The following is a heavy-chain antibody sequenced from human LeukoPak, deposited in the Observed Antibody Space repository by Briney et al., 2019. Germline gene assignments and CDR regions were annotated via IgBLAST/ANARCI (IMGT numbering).Heavy chain of an antibody. CDR2: ISWNSGSI. CDR1: GFTFDDYA. J-gene: IGHJ4*02. V-gene: IGHV3-9*01. D-gene: IGHD3-3*01. Sequence: QSGGSLRLSCAASGFTFDDYAMHWVRQAPGQGLELVSGISWNSGSIGYADSVKGRFTISRDNAKNSLYLQMNSLRAEDTAVYYCARDSVDFWSGPEGDFDYWGQGTLVTVSS. CDR3: ARDSVDFWSGPEGDFDY.